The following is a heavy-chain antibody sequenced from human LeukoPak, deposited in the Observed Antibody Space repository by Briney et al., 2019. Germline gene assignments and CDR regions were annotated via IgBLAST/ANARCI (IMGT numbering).Heavy chain of an antibody. D-gene: IGHD4-17*01. CDR2: ISSSSRTI. J-gene: IGHJ3*02. CDR1: GFTFSSYW. Sequence: GGSLRLSCAASGFTFSSYWMHWVRQAPGKGLEWVSYISSSSRTIYYADSVKGRFTISRDNAKNSLYLQMNSLRAEDTAVYYCAHGDRLDAFDIWGQGTMVTVSS. CDR3: AHGDRLDAFDI. V-gene: IGHV3-48*01.